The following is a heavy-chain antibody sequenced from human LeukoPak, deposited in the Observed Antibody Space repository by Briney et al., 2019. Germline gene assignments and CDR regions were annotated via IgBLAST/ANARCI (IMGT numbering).Heavy chain of an antibody. D-gene: IGHD2-15*01. CDR3: VRGGESTWS. CDR2: INNDGSGT. V-gene: IGHV3-74*01. CDR1: GFTLNSHW. J-gene: IGHJ5*02. Sequence: GGSLGLSRAASGFTLNSHWMHWVRQAPGKGPVWVSRINNDGSGTTCAAAVKGRFTISRDDAKNTLYLQMNSLRAEDTAVYYCVRGGESTWSWGQGTLVTVSS.